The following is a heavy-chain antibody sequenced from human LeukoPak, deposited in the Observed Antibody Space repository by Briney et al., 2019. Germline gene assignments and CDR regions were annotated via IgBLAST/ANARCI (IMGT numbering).Heavy chain of an antibody. CDR3: ARGLITMVRGPTNMDV. CDR2: IYYSGST. CDR1: GGSISSYY. Sequence: PSETLSLTCTVSGGSISSYYWSWIRQPPGKGLEWIGYIYYSGSTNYNPSLKSRVTISVDTSKNQFSLKLSSVTAADTAVYYCARGLITMVRGPTNMDVWGKGTTVTVSS. V-gene: IGHV4-59*12. J-gene: IGHJ6*03. D-gene: IGHD3-10*01.